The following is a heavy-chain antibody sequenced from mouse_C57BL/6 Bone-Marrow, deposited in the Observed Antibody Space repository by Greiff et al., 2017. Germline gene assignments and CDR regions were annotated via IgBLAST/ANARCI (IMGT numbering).Heavy chain of an antibody. V-gene: IGHV1-55*01. CDR1: GYTFTSYW. CDR3: ARPYYSNDWYFDV. CDR2: IYPGSGST. D-gene: IGHD2-5*01. J-gene: IGHJ1*03. Sequence: QVQLQQSGAELVKPGASVTLSCQASGYTFTSYWITWVKQRPGQGLEWIGDIYPGSGSTNYNEKFKSKATLTVDTSSRTAYMQLSSLTSEDSAVYYCARPYYSNDWYFDVWGTGTTVTVSS.